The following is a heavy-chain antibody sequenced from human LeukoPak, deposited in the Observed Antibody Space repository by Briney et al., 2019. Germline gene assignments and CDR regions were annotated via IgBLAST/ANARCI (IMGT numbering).Heavy chain of an antibody. CDR3: ARGRDSSGWLDY. V-gene: IGHV4-59*01. CDR2: IYYSGSA. CDR1: GGSISGFY. Sequence: SETLSLTCTVSGGSISGFYWGWIRQPPGKGLEWIGFIYYSGSANYNPSLKSRVTMSVDTSKNQFSLKLSSVTAADTAFYYCARGRDSSGWLDYWGQGTLVTVSS. D-gene: IGHD6-19*01. J-gene: IGHJ4*02.